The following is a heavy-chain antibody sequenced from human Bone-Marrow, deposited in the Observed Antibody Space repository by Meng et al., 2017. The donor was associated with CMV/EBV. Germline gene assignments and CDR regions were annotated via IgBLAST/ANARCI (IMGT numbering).Heavy chain of an antibody. D-gene: IGHD2-2*01. CDR1: GFTFSNYW. Sequence: GESLKISCAASGFTFSNYWMHWLRQAPGKGLVWVSLINNDGSSTTYADSVKGRFTISRDNAKNTMYLQMNSLRAEDTAVYYCSRDILAHWSNTSCSLNWGQGTLVTVSS. CDR2: INNDGSST. V-gene: IGHV3-74*01. J-gene: IGHJ4*02. CDR3: SRDILAHWSNTSCSLN.